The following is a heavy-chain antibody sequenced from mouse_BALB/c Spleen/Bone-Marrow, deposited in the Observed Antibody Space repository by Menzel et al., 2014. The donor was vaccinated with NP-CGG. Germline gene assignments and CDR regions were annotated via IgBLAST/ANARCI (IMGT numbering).Heavy chain of an antibody. Sequence: EVQLQQSGPELVKPGASVKVSCEASGYAFTSYNMYWVKQSHGKSLEWIGYIDPYNGGTSYNQKFKGKATLTVDKSSSTAYMHLNSLTSEDSAVYYCASYGSSYGAMDYWGQGTSVTVSS. CDR2: IDPYNGGT. J-gene: IGHJ4*01. CDR3: ASYGSSYGAMDY. CDR1: GYAFTSYN. V-gene: IGHV1S135*01. D-gene: IGHD1-1*01.